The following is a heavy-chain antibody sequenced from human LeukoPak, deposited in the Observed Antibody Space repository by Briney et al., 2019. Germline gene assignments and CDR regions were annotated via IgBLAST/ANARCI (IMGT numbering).Heavy chain of an antibody. CDR2: IYYSGST. CDR3: ARDGGSYSSGWSPFWFDP. V-gene: IGHV4-59*01. Sequence: SETLSLTCTVSGGSISSYYWSWIRQPPGKGLEWIGYIYYSGSTNYNPSLKSRVTISVDTSKNQFSLKLGSVTAADTAVYYCARDGGSYSSGWSPFWFDPWGQGTLVTVSS. J-gene: IGHJ5*02. D-gene: IGHD6-19*01. CDR1: GGSISSYY.